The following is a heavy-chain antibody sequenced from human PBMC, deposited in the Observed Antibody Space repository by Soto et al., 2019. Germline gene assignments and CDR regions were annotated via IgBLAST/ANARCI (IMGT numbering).Heavy chain of an antibody. CDR2: TYYSGST. CDR1: GGSISSGGYY. CDR3: ARDPSSSPGEFDY. Sequence: SETLSLTCTVSGGSISSGGYYWSWIRQHPGKGLEWIGYTYYSGSTYYNPSLKSRVTISVDTSKNQFSLKLSSVTAADTAVYYCARDPSSSPGEFDYWGQGTLVTVSS. J-gene: IGHJ4*02. V-gene: IGHV4-31*03. D-gene: IGHD6-13*01.